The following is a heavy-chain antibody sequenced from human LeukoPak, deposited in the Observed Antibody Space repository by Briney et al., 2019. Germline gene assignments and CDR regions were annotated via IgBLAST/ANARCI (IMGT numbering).Heavy chain of an antibody. D-gene: IGHD1-1*01. Sequence: GGSLRLSCAASGFTVSSNYMSWVRQAPGKGLEWVSVIYSGGSTYYADSVKGRFTLSRDNSKNTLYLQMNSLRAEDTAVYYCANQMQGTFDYWGQGTLVTVSS. CDR3: ANQMQGTFDY. J-gene: IGHJ4*02. V-gene: IGHV3-66*01. CDR2: IYSGGST. CDR1: GFTVSSNY.